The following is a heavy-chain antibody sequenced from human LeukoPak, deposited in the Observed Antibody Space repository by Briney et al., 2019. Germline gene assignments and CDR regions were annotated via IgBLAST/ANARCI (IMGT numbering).Heavy chain of an antibody. CDR2: IRTGGTIT. D-gene: IGHD1/OR15-1a*01. CDR1: GFTFSSYW. Sequence: PGGSLRLSCAASGFTFSSYWMHWVRQAPGKGLVWVSRIRTGGTITTYADSVKGRFSISRDNAKNTLYLQVNSLRVEDTAVYYCAREGTGSYMDVWGKGTTVTVSS. CDR3: AREGTGSYMDV. V-gene: IGHV3-74*03. J-gene: IGHJ6*03.